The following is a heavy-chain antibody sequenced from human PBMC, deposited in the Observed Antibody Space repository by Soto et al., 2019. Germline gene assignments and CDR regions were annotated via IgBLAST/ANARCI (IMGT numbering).Heavy chain of an antibody. J-gene: IGHJ3*02. CDR3: ARNARYYDFWSGYYQDAFDI. V-gene: IGHV4-39*01. D-gene: IGHD3-3*01. CDR2: IYYSGST. Sequence: SETLSLTCTVSGGSISSSSYYWGWIRQPPGKRLEWIGSIYYSGSTYYNPSLKSRVTISVDTSKNQFSLKLSSVTAADTAVYYCARNARYYDFWSGYYQDAFDIWGQGTMVTVSS. CDR1: GGSISSSSYY.